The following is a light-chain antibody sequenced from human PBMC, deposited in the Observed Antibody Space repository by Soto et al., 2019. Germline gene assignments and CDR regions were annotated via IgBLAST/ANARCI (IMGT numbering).Light chain of an antibody. CDR2: DVT. V-gene: IGLV2-11*01. CDR3: SLYTSENAYV. J-gene: IGLJ1*01. Sequence: QSVLTQPRSVSGSPGQSVTISCTGTSSDVGVYDYVSWYQQHPGKAPKLMIYDVTKRPSGVPDRFSGSKSANTASLTISGLQAADEADYYCSLYTSENAYVFGTGTKVTVL. CDR1: SSDVGVYDY.